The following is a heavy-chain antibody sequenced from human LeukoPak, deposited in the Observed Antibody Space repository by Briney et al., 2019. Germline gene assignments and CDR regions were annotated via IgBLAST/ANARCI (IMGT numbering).Heavy chain of an antibody. CDR2: ISYTGST. CDR1: GGSISSSGYY. CDR3: AKDSAGGQQLVLYYFDY. J-gene: IGHJ4*02. V-gene: IGHV4-39*02. D-gene: IGHD6-13*01. Sequence: SETLSLTCTVSGGSISSSGYYWGWIRQPPGKGLEWIGTISYTGSTYYNPSLKSRVTISVDTSNNQFSLRLSSVTATDTAVYYCAKDSAGGQQLVLYYFDYWGQGTLVTVSS.